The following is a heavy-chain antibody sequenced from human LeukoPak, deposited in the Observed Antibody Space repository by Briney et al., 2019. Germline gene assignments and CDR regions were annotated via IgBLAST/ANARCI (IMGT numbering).Heavy chain of an antibody. CDR1: GFTFSSYA. V-gene: IGHV3-23*01. CDR2: ISGSGGST. Sequence: GGSLRLSCAASGFTFSSYAMSWVRQAPGKGLEWVSAISGSGGSTYYADSVKGRFTISRDNSKNTLYLQMNSLRAEDTAVYYCAREIREYYDTLTGYSAGYYFDYWGQGTLVTVSS. CDR3: AREIREYYDTLTGYSAGYYFDY. D-gene: IGHD3-9*01. J-gene: IGHJ4*02.